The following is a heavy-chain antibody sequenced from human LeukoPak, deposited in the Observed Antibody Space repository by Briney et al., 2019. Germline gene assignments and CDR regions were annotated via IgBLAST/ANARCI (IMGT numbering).Heavy chain of an antibody. J-gene: IGHJ3*02. V-gene: IGHV3-23*01. Sequence: GGSLRLSCAASGFTFSSYGMTWVRQAPGKGLEWVSGISGSGGSTYYADSVKGRFTISRDNAKNSLYLQMNSLRAEDTAVYYCARVRSRYYYDSSGHAPAFDIWGQGTMVTVSS. CDR3: ARVRSRYYYDSSGHAPAFDI. CDR1: GFTFSSYG. D-gene: IGHD3-22*01. CDR2: ISGSGGST.